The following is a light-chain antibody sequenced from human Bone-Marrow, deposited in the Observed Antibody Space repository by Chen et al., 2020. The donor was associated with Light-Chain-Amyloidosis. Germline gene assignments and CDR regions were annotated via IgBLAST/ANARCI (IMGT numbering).Light chain of an antibody. CDR2: RDT. Sequence: SYELTQPPSVLVYAGQTARITCSGDDLPTKYAYWYQQKPGQAPVLVIHRDTERPSGISERFSGSSSGTTATLTISGVQAEDEADYHCQSADSSGTYEVIFGGGTKLTVL. V-gene: IGLV3-25*03. CDR3: QSADSSGTYEVI. CDR1: DLPTKY. J-gene: IGLJ2*01.